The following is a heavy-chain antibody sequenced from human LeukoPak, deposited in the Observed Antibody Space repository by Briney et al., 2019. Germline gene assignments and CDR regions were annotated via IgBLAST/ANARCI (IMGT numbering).Heavy chain of an antibody. V-gene: IGHV4-30-4*02. D-gene: IGHD3-22*01. Sequence: SETLSLTCTVSGGSISSGDYYWSWIRQPPGKGLEWIGYIYYGGSTYYNPSLKSRVTISVDTSKNQFSLKLSSVTAADTAVYYCARGAHYYDTSGYLMPLNYWGQGTLVTVSS. J-gene: IGHJ4*02. CDR2: IYYGGST. CDR1: GGSISSGDYY. CDR3: ARGAHYYDTSGYLMPLNY.